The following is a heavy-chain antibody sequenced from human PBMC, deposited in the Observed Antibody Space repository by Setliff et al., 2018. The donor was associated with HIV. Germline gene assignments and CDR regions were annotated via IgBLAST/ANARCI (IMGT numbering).Heavy chain of an antibody. CDR2: INTETGNP. CDR3: ARVGSYWSTFDY. CDR1: GYTLTTYG. Sequence: ASVKVSCKASGYTLTTYGISWVRQAPGQGPEWMGWINTETGNPMYAQGFRGRLVFSLDTSVNTAYLQINSLKAEDTAMYYCARVGSYWSTFDYWGQGALVNVSS. D-gene: IGHD2-8*02. J-gene: IGHJ4*02. V-gene: IGHV7-4-1*02.